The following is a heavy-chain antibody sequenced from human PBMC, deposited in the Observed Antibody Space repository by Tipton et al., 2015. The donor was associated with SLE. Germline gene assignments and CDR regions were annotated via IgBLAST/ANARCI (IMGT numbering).Heavy chain of an antibody. D-gene: IGHD2-15*01. CDR1: GDSISNREYW. V-gene: IGHV4-4*02. CDR2: IYHKGNT. J-gene: IGHJ4*02. CDR3: LRGKDYSWHN. Sequence: TLSLTCDVSGDSISNREYWWSWIRQPPGRGLEWIGEIYHKGNTNYNPSLKSRAILSVDKPKNQFSLRLNSVTAADTAVYYCLRGKDYSWHNWGQGTLVTVSS.